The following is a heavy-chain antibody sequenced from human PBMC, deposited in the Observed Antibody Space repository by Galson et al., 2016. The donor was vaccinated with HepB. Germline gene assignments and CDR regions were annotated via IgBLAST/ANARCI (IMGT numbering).Heavy chain of an antibody. Sequence: SLRLSCAASGFTLTSYGMHWVRQAPGKGLEWVADIWSNGNNKYYADSVRGRFSVSRDQAKNTLYMQMNSLRAEDTAVYYCARAQTTVVTYIDNWGQGTLVTVSS. J-gene: IGHJ4*02. V-gene: IGHV3-33*01. CDR1: GFTLTSYG. CDR2: IWSNGNNK. D-gene: IGHD4-23*01. CDR3: ARAQTTVVTYIDN.